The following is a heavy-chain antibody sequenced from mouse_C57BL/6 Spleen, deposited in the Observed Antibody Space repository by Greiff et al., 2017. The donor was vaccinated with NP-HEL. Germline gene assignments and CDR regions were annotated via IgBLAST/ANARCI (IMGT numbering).Heavy chain of an antibody. CDR1: GFSFTTYA. V-gene: IGHV10-1*01. J-gene: IGHJ4*01. Sequence: EVQGVESGGGLVQPKGSLKLSCAASGFSFTTYAMNWVRQAPGKGLEWVARIRSKSNNYATYYADSVKDRFTISRDDSESMLYLQMNNLKTEDTAMYYCVRHTLYAMDYWGQGTSVTVSS. CDR3: VRHTLYAMDY. CDR2: IRSKSNNYAT.